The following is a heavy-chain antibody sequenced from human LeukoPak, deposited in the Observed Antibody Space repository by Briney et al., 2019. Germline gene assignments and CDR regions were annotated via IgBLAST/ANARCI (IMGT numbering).Heavy chain of an antibody. CDR3: ARDPKNYYDSSGYYSNY. Sequence: ASVKVSCKASGYTFTSYGISWVRQAPGQGLEWMGWISAYNGNTNYAQKLQGRVTVTTDTSTSTAYMELGSLRSDDTAVYYCARDPKNYYDSSGYYSNYWGQGTLVTVSS. V-gene: IGHV1-18*01. J-gene: IGHJ4*02. CDR2: ISAYNGNT. CDR1: GYTFTSYG. D-gene: IGHD3-22*01.